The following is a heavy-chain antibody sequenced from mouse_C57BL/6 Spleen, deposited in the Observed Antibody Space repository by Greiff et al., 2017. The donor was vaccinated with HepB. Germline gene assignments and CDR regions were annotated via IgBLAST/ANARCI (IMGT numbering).Heavy chain of an antibody. D-gene: IGHD1-1*01. CDR2: INPSNGGT. Sequence: QVQLQQSGTELVKPGASVKLSCKASGYTFTSYWMHWVKQRPGQGLEWIGNINPSNGGTNYNEKFKSKATLTVDKSSSTAYMQLSSLTSEDSAVYYCARGVTTVVADFAYWGQGTLVTVSA. V-gene: IGHV1-53*01. CDR1: GYTFTSYW. CDR3: ARGVTTVVADFAY. J-gene: IGHJ3*01.